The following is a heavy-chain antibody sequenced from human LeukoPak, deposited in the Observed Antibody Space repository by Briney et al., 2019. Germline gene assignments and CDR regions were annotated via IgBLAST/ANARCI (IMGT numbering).Heavy chain of an antibody. CDR1: GFTFSSYG. Sequence: AGGSLRLSCAASGFTFSSYGMHWVRQAPGKGLEWVSLISGTGGSTYYADPVKGRFTISRDNSKNTLYLQMNSLRAEDTAVYYCAKDYEPLVGVHRWGDWFDPWGQGTLVTVSS. CDR3: AKDYEPLVGVHRWGDWFDP. D-gene: IGHD1-26*01. CDR2: ISGTGGST. J-gene: IGHJ5*02. V-gene: IGHV3-23*01.